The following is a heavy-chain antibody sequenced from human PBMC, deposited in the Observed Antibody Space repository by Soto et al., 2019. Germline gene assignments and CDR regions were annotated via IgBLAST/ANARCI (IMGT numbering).Heavy chain of an antibody. V-gene: IGHV1-18*01. CDR1: GYTFTNYC. CDR3: ARGASCSSTSCYDNFHYGLAV. CDR2: ITASNGNA. D-gene: IGHD2-2*01. J-gene: IGHJ6*02. Sequence: ASVKVSCKASGYTFTNYCITWVRQAPGQGLEWMGWITASNGNANYAREIQGRLTLTRDTSTNTASMELRSLRPDDTAVYYCARGASCSSTSCYDNFHYGLAVWGQGTTVTVSS.